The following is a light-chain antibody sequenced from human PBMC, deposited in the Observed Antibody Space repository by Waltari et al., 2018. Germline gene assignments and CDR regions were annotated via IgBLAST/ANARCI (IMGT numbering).Light chain of an antibody. CDR2: DVS. V-gene: IGKV1-33*01. CDR3: HQNDKVPYT. CDR1: RDIRKF. J-gene: IGKJ2*01. Sequence: DIQMTQSPSSLSASLGDRITITCQASRDIRKFLNWYQQKPGQAPKLLIYDVSNLEAGGPSRFSGSGSRTDFTFTISSLQPEDLAPYYCHQNDKVPYTFGLWTNVDI.